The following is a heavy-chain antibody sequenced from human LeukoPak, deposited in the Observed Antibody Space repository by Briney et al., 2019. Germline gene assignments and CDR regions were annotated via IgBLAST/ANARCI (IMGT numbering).Heavy chain of an antibody. V-gene: IGHV4-39*01. J-gene: IGHJ4*02. CDR3: VRHDGRGGATMGALDS. CDR2: IYYGRTT. Sequence: GSLRLSCAASGFTVSSNYMSWVRQSPGKGLEWIGSIYYGRTTYYNPSLNSRVTISVVTSKNQFSLQLSSVTAADTAVYYCVRHDGRGGATMGALDSWGQGSLVTVSS. D-gene: IGHD5-12*01. CDR1: GFTVSSNY.